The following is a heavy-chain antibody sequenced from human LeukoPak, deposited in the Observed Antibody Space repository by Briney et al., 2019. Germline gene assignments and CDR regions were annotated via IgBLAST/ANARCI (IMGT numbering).Heavy chain of an antibody. CDR2: IYYSGST. D-gene: IGHD5-18*01. V-gene: IGHV4-59*01. CDR1: GGSISSYY. Sequence: PSETLSLTCTVSGGSISSYYWSWIRQPPGKGLEWIGYIYYSGSTSYNPSLKSRVTISVDTSKNQFSLKLSSVTAADTAVYYCARGGGYSRLYYFDYWGQGTLVTVSS. J-gene: IGHJ4*02. CDR3: ARGGGYSRLYYFDY.